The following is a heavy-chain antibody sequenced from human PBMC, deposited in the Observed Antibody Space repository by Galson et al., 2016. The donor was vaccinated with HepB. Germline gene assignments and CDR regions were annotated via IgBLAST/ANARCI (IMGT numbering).Heavy chain of an antibody. CDR3: AKQGYTNYRHIGS. J-gene: IGHJ4*02. V-gene: IGHV3-23*01. D-gene: IGHD2-2*02. CDR2: ISGTGVAT. Sequence: SLRPSCAASSFAFSSYAMNWVRQAPGQGLEWVSGISGTGVATHYAASVKGRFTISRDNSKNTLYLNMNSLRAEDPAVYFCAKQGYTNYRHIGSWGQGTLVTVSS. CDR1: SFAFSSYA.